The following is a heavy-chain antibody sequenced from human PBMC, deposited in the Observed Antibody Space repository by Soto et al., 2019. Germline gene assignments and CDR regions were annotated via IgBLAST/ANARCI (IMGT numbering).Heavy chain of an antibody. CDR3: ARVQGAPKSGWFGP. Sequence: GGSLRLSCAASGFTFSTYSMSWVRQTPGRGLEWVASISSASSFIYYSASLNGRFTISRDNAKNSLFLHMTSLTVEDTALYYCARVQGAPKSGWFGPWGQGTLVTVSS. CDR2: ISSASSFI. V-gene: IGHV3-21*01. CDR1: GFTFSTYS. J-gene: IGHJ5*02.